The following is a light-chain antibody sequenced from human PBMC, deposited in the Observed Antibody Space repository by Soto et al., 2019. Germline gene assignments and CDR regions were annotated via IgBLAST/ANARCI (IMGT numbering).Light chain of an antibody. V-gene: IGKV1-5*03. CDR2: KAS. CDR3: QQYNSYSRT. CDR1: QSISSW. Sequence: DIQMTQSPSTLSASVGDRVTITCRASQSISSWLAWYQQKPGKAPKLLIYKASSLESGVPSRFSGSGSGTVFTLTISSQQHDDFATYYCQQYNSYSRTFGQGTKVEIK. J-gene: IGKJ1*01.